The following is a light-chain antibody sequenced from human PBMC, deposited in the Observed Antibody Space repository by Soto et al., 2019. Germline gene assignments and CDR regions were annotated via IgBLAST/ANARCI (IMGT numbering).Light chain of an antibody. CDR1: QSVNSSY. J-gene: IGKJ1*01. CDR2: GAS. V-gene: IGKV3-20*01. CDR3: QQYGSSTWT. Sequence: EIVLTQSPGTLSLSPGERATLSCRASQSVNSSYLAWYQQKPGQAPRLLIYGASSRATGIPDRFSGSGSGTDFTLTISRLEPEHFAVYYCQQYGSSTWTFGQGTKVEIK.